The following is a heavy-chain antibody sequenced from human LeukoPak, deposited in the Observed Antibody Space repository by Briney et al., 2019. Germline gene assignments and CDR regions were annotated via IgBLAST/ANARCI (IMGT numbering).Heavy chain of an antibody. CDR1: GFTFTSSA. V-gene: IGHV1-58*02. Sequence: SVKVSFKATGFTFTSSAMQWVRQARAQRLEWIGWIDVSSGNTNYAQKFQERVTITRDMSTSTAYMELSSLRSEDTAVYYCAADPSYDSSGYYRFDYWGQGTLVTVSS. J-gene: IGHJ4*02. CDR3: AADPSYDSSGYYRFDY. CDR2: IDVSSGNT. D-gene: IGHD3-22*01.